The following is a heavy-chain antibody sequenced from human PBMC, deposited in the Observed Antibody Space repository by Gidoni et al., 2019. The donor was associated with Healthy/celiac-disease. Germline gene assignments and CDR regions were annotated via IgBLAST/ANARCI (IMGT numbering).Heavy chain of an antibody. D-gene: IGHD3-22*01. CDR3: ARRSSYYDSSGYYYYYYGMDV. CDR2: ISSSGSTI. Sequence: EVQLVESGGGLVQPGGSLRLSCAASGFTFSSYEMNWVRQAPGKGLEWVSYISSSGSTIYYADSVKGRFTISRDNAKNSLYLQMNSLRAEDTAVYYCARRSSYYDSSGYYYYYYGMDVWGQGTTVTVSS. CDR1: GFTFSSYE. J-gene: IGHJ6*02. V-gene: IGHV3-48*03.